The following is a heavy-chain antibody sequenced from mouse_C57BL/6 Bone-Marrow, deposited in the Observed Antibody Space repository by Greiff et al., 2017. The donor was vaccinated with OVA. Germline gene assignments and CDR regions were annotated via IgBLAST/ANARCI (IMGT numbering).Heavy chain of an antibody. J-gene: IGHJ3*01. Sequence: QVQLQQSGAELVMPGASVKLSCTASGFTFTSYWMHWVKQRPGQGLEWIGEIDPSDSYTNYTQTFKGKSTLTVDKSASTAYMQLSSLTSEDSAVYYGARSGGVRRGSCAYWGQGTLVTVSA. CDR1: GFTFTSYW. V-gene: IGHV1-69*01. CDR3: ARSGGVRRGSCAY. D-gene: IGHD2-14*01. CDR2: IDPSDSYT.